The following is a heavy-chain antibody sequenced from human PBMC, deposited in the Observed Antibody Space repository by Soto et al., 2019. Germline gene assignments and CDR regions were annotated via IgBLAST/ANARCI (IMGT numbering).Heavy chain of an antibody. Sequence: PGESLKISCKGSGYSFTSYWIGWVRQMPGKGLEWMGIIYPGDSDTRYSPSFQGQVTISADKSISTAYLQWSSLEASDTAMYYCARHPLYSNYEGSGMDVWGQGTTVTVSS. J-gene: IGHJ6*02. V-gene: IGHV5-51*01. D-gene: IGHD4-4*01. CDR2: IYPGDSDT. CDR3: ARHPLYSNYEGSGMDV. CDR1: GYSFTSYW.